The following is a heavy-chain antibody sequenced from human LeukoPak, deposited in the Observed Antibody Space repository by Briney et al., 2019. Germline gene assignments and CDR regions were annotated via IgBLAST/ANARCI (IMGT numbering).Heavy chain of an antibody. V-gene: IGHV1-46*03. J-gene: IGHJ4*02. D-gene: IGHD3-10*01. Sequence: ASVKVSCKASGYTFTSYYMHWVRQAPGQGLEWMGIINPSGGSTSYAQKFQGRVTMTRDTSTGTVYMELSSLRSEDTAVYYCARVSKTYGSGSYYIGYWGQGTLVTVSS. CDR2: INPSGGST. CDR3: ARVSKTYGSGSYYIGY. CDR1: GYTFTSYY.